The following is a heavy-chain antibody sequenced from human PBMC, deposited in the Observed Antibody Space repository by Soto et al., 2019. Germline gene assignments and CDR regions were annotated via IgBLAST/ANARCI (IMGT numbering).Heavy chain of an antibody. V-gene: IGHV4-34*01. CDR3: ARAPKVSGSYQTRPDF. CDR1: SGSFSGYY. Sequence: QVQLHQWGAGLLKPSETLSLACCIYSGSFSGYYWSWIRQPPGKGLEWIGEISQSGNTNYSPSLKSRVSISIDTSKKQFSLNLASVSAADTAVYYCARAPKVSGSYQTRPDFWGQGTLVTVSS. J-gene: IGHJ4*02. D-gene: IGHD6-25*01. CDR2: ISQSGNT.